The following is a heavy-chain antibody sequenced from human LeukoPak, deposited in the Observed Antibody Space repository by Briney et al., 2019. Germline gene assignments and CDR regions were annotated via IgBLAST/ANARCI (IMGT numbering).Heavy chain of an antibody. D-gene: IGHD3-10*01. Sequence: GRSLRLSCAASGFTFSNYAMHWVRQAPGKGLEWVAVISFDGSSKYYTDSVKDRFTISRDNSKNTLYLQMNSLRPEDTAVYYCARAWDYYGSGSYPDHWGQGTLVTVSS. CDR2: ISFDGSSK. CDR3: ARAWDYYGSGSYPDH. CDR1: GFTFSNYA. J-gene: IGHJ5*02. V-gene: IGHV3-30*04.